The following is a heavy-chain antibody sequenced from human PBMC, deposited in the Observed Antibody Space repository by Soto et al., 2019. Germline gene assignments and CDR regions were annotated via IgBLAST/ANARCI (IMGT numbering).Heavy chain of an antibody. D-gene: IGHD3-10*01. CDR1: GFRFGDFA. J-gene: IGHJ4*02. CDR2: IRSKAYGGTS. V-gene: IGHV3-49*04. Sequence: GGSLRLSCTTSGFRFGDFAMSWVRQAPGKGLEWVGFIRSKAYGGTSQYAASVRGRFTISRDDSTSIAYLQMDSLKIDDTGVYYCSRPAEYYGSASLDFWGQGTLVTVS. CDR3: SRPAEYYGSASLDF.